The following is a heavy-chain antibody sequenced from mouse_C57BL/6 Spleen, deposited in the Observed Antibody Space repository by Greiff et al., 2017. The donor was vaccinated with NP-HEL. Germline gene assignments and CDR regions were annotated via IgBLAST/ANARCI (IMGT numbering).Heavy chain of an antibody. CDR2: IYPGSGST. Sequence: QVQLQQPGAELVKPGASVKMSCKASGYTFTSYLITWVKQRPGQGLEWIGDIYPGSGSTNYNEKFKSKATLTVDTSSSTAYMQLSSLTSEDSAVYYCARRAYYYGSSYGYWGQGTTLTVSS. CDR1: GYTFTSYL. J-gene: IGHJ2*01. CDR3: ARRAYYYGSSYGY. D-gene: IGHD1-1*01. V-gene: IGHV1-55*01.